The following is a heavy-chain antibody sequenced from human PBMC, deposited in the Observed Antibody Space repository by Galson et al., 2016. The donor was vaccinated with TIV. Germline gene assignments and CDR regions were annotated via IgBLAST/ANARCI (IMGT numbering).Heavy chain of an antibody. V-gene: IGHV1-2*02. J-gene: IGHJ4*02. Sequence: SVKVSCKASGYKFIGYHVHWVRQAPGQGLEWMGWIKPNRGDTNVAQKFRGRVTMTRDTSITTAYLELSGLRSDEPAVYYCARGFGVLTGNYLPKDFDYWGQGTLVTVSS. CDR2: IKPNRGDT. CDR1: GYKFIGYH. CDR3: ARGFGVLTGNYLPKDFDY. D-gene: IGHD3-9*01.